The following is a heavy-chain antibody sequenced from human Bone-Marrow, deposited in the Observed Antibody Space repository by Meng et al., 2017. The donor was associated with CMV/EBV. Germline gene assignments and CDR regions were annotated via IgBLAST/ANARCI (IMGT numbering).Heavy chain of an antibody. Sequence: SVKVSCKASGGTFSSYAISWVRQAPGQGLEWMGGIIPIFGTANYAQKFQGRVTITTDESTSTAYMELSSLRSEDTAVYYCARGGTGVRFLEWLSPDYFDDWGQGTLVTVSS. J-gene: IGHJ4*02. CDR2: IIPIFGTA. V-gene: IGHV1-69*05. D-gene: IGHD3-3*01. CDR1: GGTFSSYA. CDR3: ARGGTGVRFLEWLSPDYFDD.